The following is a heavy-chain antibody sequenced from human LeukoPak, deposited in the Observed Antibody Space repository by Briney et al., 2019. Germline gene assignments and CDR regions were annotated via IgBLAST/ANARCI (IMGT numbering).Heavy chain of an antibody. CDR3: AAQIHGGSWHFGY. Sequence: GGSLEISCQGSGSRFTSYWIGWVRQMPGKGLEWMGIIYPGDSDTRYSPSFQGQVTISADKSISTAYLQWSSLKASDTAMYYCAAQIHGGSWHFGYWGQGTLVTVSS. V-gene: IGHV5-51*01. CDR2: IYPGDSDT. D-gene: IGHD6-13*01. J-gene: IGHJ4*02. CDR1: GSRFTSYW.